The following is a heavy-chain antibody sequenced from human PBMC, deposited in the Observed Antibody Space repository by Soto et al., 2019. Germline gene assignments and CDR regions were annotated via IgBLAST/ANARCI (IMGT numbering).Heavy chain of an antibody. J-gene: IGHJ4*02. V-gene: IGHV3-74*01. CDR2: ISSDGSST. CDR1: GLTCGVRL. CDR3: ARAELDFGEFS. D-gene: IGHD3-10*01. Sequence: GGSLTLSCVYSGLTCGVRLRHWVRQAPGKGLVWVSRISSDGSSTTYADSVKGRFSVSRDNAKNTVYLQMNSLRVEDTAVYYCARAELDFGEFSWGRGTLVTVS.